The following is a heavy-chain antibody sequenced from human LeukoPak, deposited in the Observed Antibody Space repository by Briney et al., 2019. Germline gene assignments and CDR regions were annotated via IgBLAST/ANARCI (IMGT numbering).Heavy chain of an antibody. CDR3: ARGGSSGWYLYYYYGMDV. J-gene: IGHJ6*02. D-gene: IGHD6-19*01. CDR2: IGTAGDT. CDR1: GFTLSSYD. V-gene: IGHV3-13*01. Sequence: SGGSLRLFCAASGFTLSSYDMHWVRQATGKGLEWVSAIGTAGDTYYPGSVKGRFTISRENAKNSLYLQMNSLRAGDTAVYYCARGGSSGWYLYYYYGMDVWGQGTTVTVSS.